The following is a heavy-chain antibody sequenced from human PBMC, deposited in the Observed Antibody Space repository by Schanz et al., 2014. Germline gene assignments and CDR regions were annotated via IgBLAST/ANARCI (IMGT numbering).Heavy chain of an antibody. J-gene: IGHJ6*03. Sequence: QVQLVQSGAEVKKPGVSVKVSCKASGYTFTTYYIHWFRQAPGQGLEWMGLINPSVGNTNYAQKFRGRVTMTRDTSTSTVYMELSSLRSEDTAVFFCASGESRVTSSGVVIVPMNVWGKGTTXIVSS. CDR3: ASGESRVTSSGVVIVPMNV. V-gene: IGHV1-46*01. CDR2: INPSVGNT. CDR1: GYTFTTYY. D-gene: IGHD3-3*01.